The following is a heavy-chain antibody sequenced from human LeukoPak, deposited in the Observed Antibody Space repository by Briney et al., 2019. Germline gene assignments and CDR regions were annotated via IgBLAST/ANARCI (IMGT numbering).Heavy chain of an antibody. CDR1: GFTFSSYA. V-gene: IGHV3-30-3*01. CDR2: ISYDGSNK. CDR3: ARDQEEAFDI. J-gene: IGHJ3*02. Sequence: GGSLRLSCAASGFTFSSYAMHWVRQAPGKGLEWVAVISYDGSNKYYADSVKGRFTISRDNSKNTLYLQMNSLRAEDTAVYYCARDQEEAFDIWGQGTMVTVSS.